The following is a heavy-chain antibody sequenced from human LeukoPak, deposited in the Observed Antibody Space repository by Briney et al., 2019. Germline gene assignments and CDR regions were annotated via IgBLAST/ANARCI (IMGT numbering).Heavy chain of an antibody. Sequence: PGGSLRLSCAASGFTFSTYEMNWVRQAPGKGLEWVSYISSSGSTLYYADSVKGRFTISRDNAKNSLYLQMYSLRAEDTAVYYCASEDRTTMTTFDYWGQGTLVTVSS. CDR1: GFTFSTYE. CDR2: ISSSGSTL. J-gene: IGHJ4*02. V-gene: IGHV3-48*03. CDR3: ASEDRTTMTTFDY. D-gene: IGHD4-17*01.